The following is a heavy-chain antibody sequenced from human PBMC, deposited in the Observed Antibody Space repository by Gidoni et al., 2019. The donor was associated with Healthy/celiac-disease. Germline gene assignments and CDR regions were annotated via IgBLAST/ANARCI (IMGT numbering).Heavy chain of an antibody. V-gene: IGHV4-39*01. CDR3: ARRLHLGDYGLVSDY. CDR1: GGSISSSSYY. J-gene: IGHJ4*02. D-gene: IGHD4-17*01. CDR2: IYYSGST. Sequence: QLQLQESGPGLVKPSETLSLPCTVSGGSISSSSYYWGWIRQPPGKGLEWIGSIYYSGSTYYNPSLKSRVTISVDTSKNQFSLKLSSVTAADTAVYYCARRLHLGDYGLVSDYWGQGTLVTVSS.